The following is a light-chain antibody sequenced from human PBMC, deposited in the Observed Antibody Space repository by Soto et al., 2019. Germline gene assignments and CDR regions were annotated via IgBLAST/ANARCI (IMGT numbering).Light chain of an antibody. CDR1: QSVKTF. J-gene: IGKJ5*01. Sequence: EIVMTQSPASVSVSPGAGATLSCRASQSVKTFLVWYQHRPGQAPRVLIYDASHRASGIPDRFSGSGSGTDFTLTISRLEPEDFAVYYCQQYGSSPITFGQGTRLETK. CDR3: QQYGSSPIT. CDR2: DAS. V-gene: IGKV3-20*01.